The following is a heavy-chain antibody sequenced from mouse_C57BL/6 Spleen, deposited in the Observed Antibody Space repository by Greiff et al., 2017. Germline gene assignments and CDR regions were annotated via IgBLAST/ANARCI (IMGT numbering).Heavy chain of an antibody. V-gene: IGHV5-9*01. CDR2: ISGGGGNT. CDR1: GFTFSSYT. Sequence: EVKLVESGGGLVKPGGSLKLSCAASGFTFSSYTMSWVRQTPEKRLEWVATISGGGGNTYYPDSVKGRFTIARDNAKNTLYLQMSSLRSEDTALYYCEIYYGYPYAMDYGGQGTSVTVSS. D-gene: IGHD2-2*01. J-gene: IGHJ4*01. CDR3: EIYYGYPYAMDY.